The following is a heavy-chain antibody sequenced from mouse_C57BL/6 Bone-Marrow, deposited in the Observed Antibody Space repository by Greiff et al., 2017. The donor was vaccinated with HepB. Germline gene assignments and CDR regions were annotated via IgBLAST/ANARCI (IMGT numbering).Heavy chain of an antibody. J-gene: IGHJ3*01. V-gene: IGHV1-26*01. Sequence: VQLQQSGPELVKPGASVKISCKASGYTFTDYYMNWVKQSHGKSLEWIGDINPNNGGTSYNQKFKGKATLTVDKSSSTAYMELRSLTSEDSAVYYCATSDGYYLFAYWGQGTLVTVSA. CDR1: GYTFTDYY. CDR2: INPNNGGT. CDR3: ATSDGYYLFAY. D-gene: IGHD2-3*01.